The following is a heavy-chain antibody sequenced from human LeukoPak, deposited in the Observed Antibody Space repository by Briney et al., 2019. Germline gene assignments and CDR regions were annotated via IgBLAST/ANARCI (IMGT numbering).Heavy chain of an antibody. CDR1: GGSFSGYY. Sequence: PSETLSLTRAVYGGSFSGYYWSWIRQPPGKGLEWIGEINHSGSTNYNPSLKSRVTISVDTSKNQFSLNLSSVTAADTAVYYCAREIGYCSSTSCFNWFDPWGQGTLVTVSS. V-gene: IGHV4-34*01. J-gene: IGHJ5*02. D-gene: IGHD2-2*01. CDR2: INHSGST. CDR3: AREIGYCSSTSCFNWFDP.